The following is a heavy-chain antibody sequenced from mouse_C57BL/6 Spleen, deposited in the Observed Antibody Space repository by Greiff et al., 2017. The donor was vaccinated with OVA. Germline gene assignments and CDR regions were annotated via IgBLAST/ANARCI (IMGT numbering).Heavy chain of an antibody. J-gene: IGHJ2*01. D-gene: IGHD1-1*01. CDR2: INPSTGGT. Sequence: EVQLQQSGPELVKPGASVKISCKASGYSFTGYYMNWVKQSPEKSLEWIGEINPSTGGTTYNQKFKAKATLTVDKSSSTAYMQLKSLTSEDSAVYYCARIYYGSSHCYFDYWGQGTTLTVSS. CDR3: ARIYYGSSHCYFDY. CDR1: GYSFTGYY. V-gene: IGHV1-42*01.